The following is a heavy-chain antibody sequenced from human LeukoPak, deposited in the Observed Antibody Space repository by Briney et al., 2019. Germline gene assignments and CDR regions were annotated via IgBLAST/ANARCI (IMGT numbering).Heavy chain of an antibody. D-gene: IGHD2-2*01. CDR3: ARVTGSDIVVVPAASGLTDFDY. V-gene: IGHV1-2*02. CDR2: INPNSGGT. CDR1: GYTFTGYY. J-gene: IGHJ4*02. Sequence: GASVKVSCKASGYTFTGYYMHWVRQAPGQGLEWMGWINPNSGGTNCAQKFQGRVTMTRDTSISTAYMELSRLRSDDTAVYYCARVTGSDIVVVPAASGLTDFDYWGQGTLVTVSS.